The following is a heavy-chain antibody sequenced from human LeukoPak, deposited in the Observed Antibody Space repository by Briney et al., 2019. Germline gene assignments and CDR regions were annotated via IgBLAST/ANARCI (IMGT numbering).Heavy chain of an antibody. J-gene: IGHJ3*02. CDR3: ATSRGKLGAFDI. Sequence: PGGSLRLSCAASGFTFSSYAMHWVRQAPGKGLEWVAVISYDGSNKYYADSVKGRFTISRDNSKNTLYLQMNSLRAEDTAVYYCATSRGKLGAFDIWGQGTMVTVSS. D-gene: IGHD3-10*01. V-gene: IGHV3-30-3*01. CDR1: GFTFSSYA. CDR2: ISYDGSNK.